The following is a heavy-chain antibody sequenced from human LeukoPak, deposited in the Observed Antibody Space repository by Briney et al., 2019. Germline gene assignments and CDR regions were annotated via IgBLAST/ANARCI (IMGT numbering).Heavy chain of an antibody. D-gene: IGHD6-6*01. CDR3: ARAGESSSLYFDY. V-gene: IGHV4-34*01. CDR1: GRSLSGYY. J-gene: IGHJ4*02. CDR2: INHSGST. Sequence: SETLSLTCAVYGRSLSGYYWSWIRQPPGKGLEWIGEINHSGSTNYNPSLKSRVTISVDTSKNQFSLKLSSVTAADTAVYYCARAGESSSLYFDYWGQGTLVTVSS.